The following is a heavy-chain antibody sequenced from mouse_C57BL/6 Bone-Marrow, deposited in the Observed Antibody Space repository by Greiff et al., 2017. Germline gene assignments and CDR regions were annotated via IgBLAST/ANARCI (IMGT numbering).Heavy chain of an antibody. J-gene: IGHJ3*01. D-gene: IGHD1-1*01. V-gene: IGHV14-3*01. CDR1: GFNIKNTY. CDR2: IDPANGNT. CDR3: AYYYGSSSFAY. Sequence: EVQLQQSVAELVRPGASVKLSCTASGFNIKNTYMHWVKQRPEQGLEWIGRIDPANGNTKYDPKFQGKATITADTSSNTAYLQLSSLTSEDTAFCSRAYYYGSSSFAYWGQGTLVTVSA.